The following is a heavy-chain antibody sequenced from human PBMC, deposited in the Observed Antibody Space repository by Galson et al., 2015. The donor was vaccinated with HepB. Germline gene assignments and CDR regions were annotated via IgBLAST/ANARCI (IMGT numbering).Heavy chain of an antibody. Sequence: SLRLSCAASGFTFSSYSMNWVRQAPGKGLEWVSYISSSSSTICYADSAKGRFTISRDNAKNSLYLQMSSLRAEDTAVYYCASPFLDAFDIWGQGTMVTVSS. CDR2: ISSSSSTI. V-gene: IGHV3-48*04. CDR1: GFTFSSYS. D-gene: IGHD2/OR15-2a*01. J-gene: IGHJ3*02. CDR3: ASPFLDAFDI.